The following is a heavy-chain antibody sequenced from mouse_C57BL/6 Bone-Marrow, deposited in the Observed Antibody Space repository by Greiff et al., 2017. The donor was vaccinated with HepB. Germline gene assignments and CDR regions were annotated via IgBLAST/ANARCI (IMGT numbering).Heavy chain of an antibody. J-gene: IGHJ4*01. Sequence: EVKLVESGGGLVKPGGSLKLSCAASGFTFSSYTMSWVRQTPEKRLEWVATISGGGGNTYYPDSVKGRFTISRDNAKNTLYLQMSSLRSEDTALYYCARHRLTTVVDYYAMDYWGQGTSVTVSS. CDR1: GFTFSSYT. V-gene: IGHV5-9*01. D-gene: IGHD1-1*01. CDR3: ARHRLTTVVDYYAMDY. CDR2: ISGGGGNT.